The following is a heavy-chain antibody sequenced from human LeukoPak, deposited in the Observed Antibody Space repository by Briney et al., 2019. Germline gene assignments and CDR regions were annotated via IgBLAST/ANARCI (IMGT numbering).Heavy chain of an antibody. J-gene: IGHJ4*02. Sequence: ASVKVSCKASGYTFTGYYMNWVRQAPGQGLEWMGWINPNSGGTNYAQKFQGRVTMTRDTSISTAYMELSRLRSDDAAVYYCARVTGATIDYWGQGTLVTVSS. CDR2: INPNSGGT. V-gene: IGHV1-2*02. D-gene: IGHD1-26*01. CDR3: ARVTGATIDY. CDR1: GYTFTGYY.